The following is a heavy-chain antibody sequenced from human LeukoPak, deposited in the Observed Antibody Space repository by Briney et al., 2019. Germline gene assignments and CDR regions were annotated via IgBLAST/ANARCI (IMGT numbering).Heavy chain of an antibody. CDR3: ARGQGRGNRKGAAHGHYYYYYYMDV. Sequence: GASVKVSCKASGGTFSSYAISWVRQAPGQGLEWMGGIIPIFGTANYAQKFQGRVTITADESTSTAYMELSSLRSEDTAVYYCARGQGRGNRKGAAHGHYYYYYYMDVWGKGTTVTVSS. CDR1: GGTFSSYA. CDR2: IIPIFGTA. D-gene: IGHD2-15*01. V-gene: IGHV1-69*13. J-gene: IGHJ6*03.